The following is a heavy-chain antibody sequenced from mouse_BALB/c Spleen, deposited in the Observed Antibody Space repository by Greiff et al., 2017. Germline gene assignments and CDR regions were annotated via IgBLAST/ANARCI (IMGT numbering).Heavy chain of an antibody. Sequence: EVQVVESGGGLVQPGGSLKLSCAASGFTFSSYTMSWVRQTPEKRLEWVAYISNGGGSTYYPDTVKGRFTISRDNAKNTLYLQMSSLKSEDTALYYCASRDGWFAYWGQGTLVTVSA. CDR3: ASRDGWFAY. CDR2: ISNGGGST. CDR1: GFTFSSYT. D-gene: IGHD3-1*01. V-gene: IGHV5-12-2*01. J-gene: IGHJ3*01.